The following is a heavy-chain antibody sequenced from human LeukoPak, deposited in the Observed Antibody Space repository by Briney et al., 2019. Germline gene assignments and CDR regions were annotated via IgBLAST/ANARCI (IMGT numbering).Heavy chain of an antibody. J-gene: IGHJ4*02. V-gene: IGHV4-61*02. Sequence: SETLSLTCTVSGGSISSGSYYWSWIRQPAGKGLEWIGRIYTSGSTNYNPSLKSRVTISVDTSKNQFSLKLSSVTAADTAVYYCARDLKRGQLVPDYWGQGTLVTVSS. CDR1: GGSISSGSYY. CDR2: IYTSGST. CDR3: ARDLKRGQLVPDY. D-gene: IGHD6-13*01.